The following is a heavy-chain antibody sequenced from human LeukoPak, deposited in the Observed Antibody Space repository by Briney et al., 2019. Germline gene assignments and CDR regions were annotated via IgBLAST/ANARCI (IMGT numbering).Heavy chain of an antibody. J-gene: IGHJ4*02. D-gene: IGHD3-22*01. CDR1: GFTFSSYA. CDR3: ARDPGSGYYNFDY. V-gene: IGHV3-23*01. Sequence: GGSLRLSCAASGFTFSSYAMSWVRQAPGKGLEWVSAISGSGGSTYYADSVKGRFTISRDNSKNTVYLQMNSLRAEDTAVYYCARDPGSGYYNFDYWGQGTPVTVSS. CDR2: ISGSGGST.